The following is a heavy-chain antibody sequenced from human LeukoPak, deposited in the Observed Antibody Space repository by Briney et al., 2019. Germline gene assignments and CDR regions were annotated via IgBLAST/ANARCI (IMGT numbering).Heavy chain of an antibody. Sequence: SETLSLTCAVYGGSFSGYYWSWIRQPPGKGLEWIGEINHSGSTNYNPSLKSRVTISVDTSKNQFSLKLSSETAADTAVYYCARGRIGGYWGQGTLVTVSP. CDR2: INHSGST. CDR3: ARGRIGGY. CDR1: GGSFSGYY. J-gene: IGHJ4*02. V-gene: IGHV4-34*01. D-gene: IGHD1-26*01.